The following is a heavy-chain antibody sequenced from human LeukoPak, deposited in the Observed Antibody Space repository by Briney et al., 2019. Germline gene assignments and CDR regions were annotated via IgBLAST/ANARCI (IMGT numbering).Heavy chain of an antibody. V-gene: IGHV1-8*01. Sequence: ASVKVSCKASGYTFTSYDINWVRQATGQGLEWMEWMNPNSGNTGYAQKFQGRLTMTRTTSIITAYMELSSLRSEDTAVYYCARGIVLLWFGESGGGSWFDPWGQGTLVTVSS. CDR3: ARGIVLLWFGESGGGSWFDP. CDR1: GYTFTSYD. D-gene: IGHD3-10*01. J-gene: IGHJ5*02. CDR2: MNPNSGNT.